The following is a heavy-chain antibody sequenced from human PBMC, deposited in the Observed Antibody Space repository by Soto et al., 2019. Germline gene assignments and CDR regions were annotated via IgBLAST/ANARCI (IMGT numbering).Heavy chain of an antibody. CDR2: IYYTGST. Sequence: QVQLQESGPGLVKPSETLSLTCTVSGGSMSSYYWSWIRQPPGKGLEWIAYIYYTGSTNYNPSLKSRVTISVNTSKNPFSLKLSSVTAADTAVYFCARHLVPAASVTFDIWGQGTMVTVSS. V-gene: IGHV4-59*08. D-gene: IGHD2-2*01. CDR1: GGSMSSYY. CDR3: ARHLVPAASVTFDI. J-gene: IGHJ3*02.